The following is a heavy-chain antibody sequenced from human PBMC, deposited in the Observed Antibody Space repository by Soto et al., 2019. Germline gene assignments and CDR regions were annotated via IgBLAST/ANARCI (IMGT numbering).Heavy chain of an antibody. Sequence: QVQLVQSGGEVKKPGASVKVSCKASGYTFTSHSIHWVRQAPGQRLEWLGWINAGNGDTKYSQKFQGRVTITRDTSASTSYMEMSTLTSEDTALYYCARSIPMLRGAKYYFDYWGQGTLVTVSS. CDR2: INAGNGDT. V-gene: IGHV1-3*01. D-gene: IGHD3-10*01. CDR3: ARSIPMLRGAKYYFDY. J-gene: IGHJ4*02. CDR1: GYTFTSHS.